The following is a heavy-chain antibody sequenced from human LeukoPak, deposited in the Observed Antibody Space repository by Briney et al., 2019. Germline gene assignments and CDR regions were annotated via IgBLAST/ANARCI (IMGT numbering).Heavy chain of an antibody. CDR3: ARDSRQLGYCSGGSCYEDYYYYMDV. D-gene: IGHD2-15*01. CDR1: GFTFSSYN. J-gene: IGHJ6*03. CDR2: ISSSSSYI. V-gene: IGHV3-21*01. Sequence: PGGSLRLSCAASGFTFSSYNMNWVRQAPGKGLEWVSSISSSSSYIYYADSVKGRFTISRDNAKNSLYLQMNSLRAEDTAVYYCARDSRQLGYCSGGSCYEDYYYYMDVWGKGTTVTISS.